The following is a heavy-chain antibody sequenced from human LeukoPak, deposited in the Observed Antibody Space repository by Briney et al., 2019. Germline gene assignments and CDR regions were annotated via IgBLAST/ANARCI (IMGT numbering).Heavy chain of an antibody. D-gene: IGHD4-17*01. CDR2: ISCSGGST. CDR1: GFTFSSYD. V-gene: IGHV3-23*01. Sequence: GGSLRLSCAASGFTFSSYDMSCVRQPPARGLEWVSAISCSGGSTYYADSVKSRFTISRDTSKNMLYLQMTTLSAADTALYYCSKSTVTLTKSGGDWGQGTLVTVSS. CDR3: SKSTVTLTKSGGD. J-gene: IGHJ4*02.